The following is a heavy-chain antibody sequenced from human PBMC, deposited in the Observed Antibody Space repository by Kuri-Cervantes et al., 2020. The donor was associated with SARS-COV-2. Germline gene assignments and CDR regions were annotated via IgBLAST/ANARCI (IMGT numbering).Heavy chain of an antibody. CDR2: IHSDGRST. CDR1: GFAFSSYW. CDR3: ARTPSFYDILTGYYGDAFDI. J-gene: IGHJ3*02. V-gene: IGHV3-74*01. D-gene: IGHD3-9*01. Sequence: GESLKISFAASGFAFSSYWMHWVRQAPGKGLVWVSRIHSDGRSTSYADPVKGRFNISRDNAKNTLYLQMNSLRAADTAVYYCARTPSFYDILTGYYGDAFDIWGQGTMVTVSS.